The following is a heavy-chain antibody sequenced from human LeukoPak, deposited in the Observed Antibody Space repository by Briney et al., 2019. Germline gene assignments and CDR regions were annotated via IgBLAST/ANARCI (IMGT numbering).Heavy chain of an antibody. V-gene: IGHV1-69*05. CDR2: IIPIFGTA. CDR3: ARDRGYSNYVWFDP. D-gene: IGHD4-11*01. Sequence: ASVKVSCKASGGTFSSYAISWVRQAPGQGLEWMGAIIPIFGTANYAHTFQGRVTITTDESTSTAYMELSSLRSEDTAVYYCARDRGYSNYVWFDPWGQGTLVTVSS. CDR1: GGTFSSYA. J-gene: IGHJ5*02.